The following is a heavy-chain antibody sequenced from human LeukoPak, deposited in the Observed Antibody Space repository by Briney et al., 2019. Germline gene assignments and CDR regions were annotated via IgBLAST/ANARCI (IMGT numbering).Heavy chain of an antibody. CDR3: ARGISGSYSEYYFDY. D-gene: IGHD1-26*01. CDR1: GGSISSSSYY. CDR2: IYYSGST. V-gene: IGHV4-39*07. J-gene: IGHJ4*02. Sequence: KASETLSLTCTVSGGSISSSSYYWGWIRQPPGKGLEWIGSIYYSGSTYYNPSLKSRVTISVDTSKNQFSLKLSSATAADTAVYYCARGISGSYSEYYFDYWGQGTLVTVSS.